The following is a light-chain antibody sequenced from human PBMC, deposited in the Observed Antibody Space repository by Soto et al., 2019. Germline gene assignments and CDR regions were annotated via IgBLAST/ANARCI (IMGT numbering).Light chain of an antibody. V-gene: IGKV3D-15*01. J-gene: IGKJ1*01. CDR2: GAS. Sequence: ETLMTQSPANLSLSPGETATLSCRARQSISTNLAWYQQKLGQAPRLLIYGASTRATGIPARFSGSGSGTEFTLTISSLQPDDFATYSCQQYYTYSRTFGQGTKVDIK. CDR1: QSISTN. CDR3: QQYYTYSRT.